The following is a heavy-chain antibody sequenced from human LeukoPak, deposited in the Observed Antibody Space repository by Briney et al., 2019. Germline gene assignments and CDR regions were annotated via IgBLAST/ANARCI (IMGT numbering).Heavy chain of an antibody. J-gene: IGHJ5*02. CDR2: INAGNGNT. Sequence: AASVTVSCTASGYTFTSYAMHWVRQAPGQRLEWMGWINAGNGNTKYSQKFQGRVTITRDTSASTAYMELSSLRSEDTAVYYCARDRFTGWFDPWGQGTLVTVSS. CDR1: GYTFTSYA. V-gene: IGHV1-3*01. D-gene: IGHD4-11*01. CDR3: ARDRFTGWFDP.